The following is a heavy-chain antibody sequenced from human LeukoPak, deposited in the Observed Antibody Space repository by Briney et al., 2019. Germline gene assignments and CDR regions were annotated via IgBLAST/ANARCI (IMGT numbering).Heavy chain of an antibody. D-gene: IGHD6-19*01. CDR1: GGSISGYY. Sequence: PETLSLTCTVSGGSISGYYWSWIRQPPGKGLEWIGLIDYTGSTNYNPSLKSRVTISVDTSKNQFSLKLSSVTAADTAVYHCARQIAVAGEWAFDIWGQGTMVTVSS. CDR2: IDYTGST. J-gene: IGHJ3*02. CDR3: ARQIAVAGEWAFDI. V-gene: IGHV4-59*08.